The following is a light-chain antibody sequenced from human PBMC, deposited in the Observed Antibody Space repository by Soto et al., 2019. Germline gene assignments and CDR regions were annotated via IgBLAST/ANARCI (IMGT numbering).Light chain of an antibody. Sequence: QSALTQPASVSGSPGQSITISCTGTSSDVGGYTYVSWYQQHPGRAPKLMIYEVSNRPSGVSNRFSGSKSGNTASLAISGLHSEDEADYYCAAWDDSLNGVVFGGGTKLTVL. CDR2: EVS. J-gene: IGLJ2*01. V-gene: IGLV2-14*01. CDR1: SSDVGGYTY. CDR3: AAWDDSLNGVV.